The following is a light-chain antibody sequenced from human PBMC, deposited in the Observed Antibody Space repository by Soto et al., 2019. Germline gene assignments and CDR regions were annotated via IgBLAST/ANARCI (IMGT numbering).Light chain of an antibody. CDR1: SSDIGAYNY. CDR2: DVS. Sequence: QSVLTQPASVSGSPGQSIAISCTGTSSDIGAYNYVSWYQHHPGKAPKLIIYDVSSRPSGVSNRFSGSKSGNAASLTISGLQDDDEADYFCASYTAYNPLVVLGGGTQLTVL. V-gene: IGLV2-14*01. J-gene: IGLJ2*01. CDR3: ASYTAYNPLVV.